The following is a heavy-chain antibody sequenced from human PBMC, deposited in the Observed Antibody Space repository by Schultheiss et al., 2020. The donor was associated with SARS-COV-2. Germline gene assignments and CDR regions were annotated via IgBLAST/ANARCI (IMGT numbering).Heavy chain of an antibody. CDR2: ISGSGGST. V-gene: IGHV3-23*01. CDR1: GFTFSSYA. J-gene: IGHJ6*02. D-gene: IGHD6-19*01. CDR3: ARAGYSSGWCDFSGMDV. Sequence: RGSLRLSCAASGFTFSSYAMSWVRQAPGKGLEWVSAISGSGGSTYYADSVKGRFTISRDNSKNTLYLQMNSLGAEDTAVYYCARAGYSSGWCDFSGMDVWGQGTTVTVSS.